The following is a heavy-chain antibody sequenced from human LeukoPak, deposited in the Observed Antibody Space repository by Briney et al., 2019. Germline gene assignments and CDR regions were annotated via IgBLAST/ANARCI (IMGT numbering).Heavy chain of an antibody. D-gene: IGHD5-24*01. Sequence: PGGSLRLSCAASGFTFSDYYMSWIRQAPGKGLEWVSYISSSSSYTTYADSVKGRFTISRDNAKNSLYLQMNSLRAEDTAVYYCARVSLQFYGMDVWGQGTTVTVSS. V-gene: IGHV3-11*06. CDR2: ISSSSSYT. J-gene: IGHJ6*02. CDR1: GFTFSDYY. CDR3: ARVSLQFYGMDV.